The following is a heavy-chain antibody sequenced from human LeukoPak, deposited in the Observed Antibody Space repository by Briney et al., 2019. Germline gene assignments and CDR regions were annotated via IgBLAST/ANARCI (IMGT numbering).Heavy chain of an antibody. CDR1: GFTFSHYY. Sequence: PGGSLRLSCAASGFTFSHYYMAWIRQAPGKGLEWVSYISSSSSYTNYADSVKGRFTISRDNAENSLYLQMNSLRAEDTAVYYCARDVHYGSGSYFFDYWGQGTLVTVSS. J-gene: IGHJ4*02. D-gene: IGHD3-10*01. CDR3: ARDVHYGSGSYFFDY. CDR2: ISSSSSYT. V-gene: IGHV3-11*05.